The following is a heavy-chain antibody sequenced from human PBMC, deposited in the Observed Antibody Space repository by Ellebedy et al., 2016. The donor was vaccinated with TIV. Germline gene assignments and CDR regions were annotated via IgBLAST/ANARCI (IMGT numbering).Heavy chain of an antibody. CDR1: GFTFSSYW. CDR3: ARGSSTSCYY. D-gene: IGHD2-2*01. CDR2: INSDGSST. Sequence: GESLKISXAASGFTFSSYWMHWVRQAPGKGLVWVSRINSDGSSTSYADSVKSRFTISRDNAKNTLYLQMNSLRVEDTAVYYCARGSSTSCYYWGQGTLVTVSS. V-gene: IGHV3-74*01. J-gene: IGHJ4*02.